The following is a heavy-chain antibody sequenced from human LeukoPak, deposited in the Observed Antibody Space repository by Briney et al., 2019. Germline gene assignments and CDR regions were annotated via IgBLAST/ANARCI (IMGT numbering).Heavy chain of an antibody. Sequence: GRSLRLSCAASGFTFSSHAMHWVRQAPGKGLEWVAVISYDGSNKYYADSVKGRFTISRDNSKNTLYLQMNSLRAEDTAVYYCARDRQQLVILDYWGQGTLVTVSS. V-gene: IGHV3-30-3*01. CDR2: ISYDGSNK. CDR1: GFTFSSHA. J-gene: IGHJ4*02. CDR3: ARDRQQLVILDY. D-gene: IGHD6-13*01.